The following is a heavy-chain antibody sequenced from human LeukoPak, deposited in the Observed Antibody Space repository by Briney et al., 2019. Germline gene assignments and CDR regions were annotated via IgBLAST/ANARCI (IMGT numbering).Heavy chain of an antibody. J-gene: IGHJ4*02. CDR2: ISAYNGNT. Sequence: GASVKVSCKASGYAFTSYGISWVRQAPGQGLEWMGWISAYNGNTHYAQKLQGRVTMTTDTFTSTVYMELRSLRSDDTAVYYCARGAPPRRNYDSRGYYSYYFDYWGQGTLVTVSS. V-gene: IGHV1-18*01. CDR3: ARGAPPRRNYDSRGYYSYYFDY. CDR1: GYAFTSYG. D-gene: IGHD3-22*01.